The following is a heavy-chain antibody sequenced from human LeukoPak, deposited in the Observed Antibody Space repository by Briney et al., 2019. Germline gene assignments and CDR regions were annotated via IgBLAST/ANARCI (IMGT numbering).Heavy chain of an antibody. CDR2: ISSSGSTI. CDR1: GFTFSDYY. V-gene: IGHV3-11*01. Sequence: GGSLRLSCAASGFTFSDYYMSWIRQAPGNGLEWVSYISSSGSTIYYADSVKGRFTISRDNAKNSLYLQMNSLRAEDTAVYYCAGDRRAVAGTDYWGQGTLVTVSS. J-gene: IGHJ4*02. CDR3: AGDRRAVAGTDY. D-gene: IGHD6-19*01.